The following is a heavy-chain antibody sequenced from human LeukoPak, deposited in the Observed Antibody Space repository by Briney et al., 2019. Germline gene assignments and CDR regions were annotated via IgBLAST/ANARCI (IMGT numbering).Heavy chain of an antibody. D-gene: IGHD3-9*01. V-gene: IGHV4-39*07. J-gene: IGHJ6*02. CDR3: ARDNRYFDPGVYYYNGMDV. CDR1: GGSISSSTYY. Sequence: SETLSLTCTVSGGSISSSTYYWGWIRQPPGKGLEWIGTIFYSGSTYYNPSLKSRVTISVDTSKNQFSLKLSSVTAADTAVYYCARDNRYFDPGVYYYNGMDVWGQGTTVTVSS. CDR2: IFYSGST.